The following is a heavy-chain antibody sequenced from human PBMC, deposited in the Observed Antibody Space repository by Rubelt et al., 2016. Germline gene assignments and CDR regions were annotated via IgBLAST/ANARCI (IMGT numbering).Heavy chain of an antibody. Sequence: GGSLRLSCAASGFTFNSHGMLWVRQAPGKGLEWVSAISGSGGSTFYADSVKGRFTISRDNSQSTLYLQMNSLRAEDTAIYYCAKDLRWGFDYWGQGTLVTVSS. CDR2: ISGSGGST. V-gene: IGHV3-23*01. CDR3: AKDLRWGFDY. J-gene: IGHJ4*02. CDR1: GFTFNSHG. D-gene: IGHD4-23*01.